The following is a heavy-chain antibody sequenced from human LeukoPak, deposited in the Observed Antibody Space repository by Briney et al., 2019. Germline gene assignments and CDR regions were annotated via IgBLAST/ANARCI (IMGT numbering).Heavy chain of an antibody. CDR2: INPDSGVT. Sequence: ASVKVSCKASGYTFTSYYMHWVRQAPGQGLEWMGHINPDSGVTTYAQKFRGLVTLTRDTSINTAYMELSSLRSDDTAIYYCAKDKDRYGAGPFDYWGQGTLVTVSS. CDR3: AKDKDRYGAGPFDY. V-gene: IGHV1-2*04. D-gene: IGHD3-10*01. CDR1: GYTFTSYY. J-gene: IGHJ4*01.